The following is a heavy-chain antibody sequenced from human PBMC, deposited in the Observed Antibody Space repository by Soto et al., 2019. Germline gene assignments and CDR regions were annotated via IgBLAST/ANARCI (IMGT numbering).Heavy chain of an antibody. D-gene: IGHD3-3*01. CDR1: GFTFSNAW. J-gene: IGHJ4*02. V-gene: IGHV3-15*01. Sequence: EVQLVESGGGLVKPGGSLRLSCAASGFTFSNAWMSWVRQAPGKGLEWVGRIKSKTDGGTTDYAAPVKGRFTISRDDSKNTLYLQINSLKTEDTAVYYCTTDLSGYYYFDYWGQGTLVTVSS. CDR2: IKSKTDGGTT. CDR3: TTDLSGYYYFDY.